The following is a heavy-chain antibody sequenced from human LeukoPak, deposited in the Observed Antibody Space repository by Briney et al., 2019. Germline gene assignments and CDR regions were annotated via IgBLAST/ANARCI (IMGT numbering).Heavy chain of an antibody. D-gene: IGHD3-16*02. CDR1: GYSISSSYY. CDR3: ARGGVIQALDY. CDR2: ILHSGST. J-gene: IGHJ4*02. Sequence: SETLSLTCAVSGYSISSSYYWGWIRQPPGKGLEWIGSILHSGSTNYNPSLKSRVTISVDTSKNQFSLKVSPVTAADTAIYYCARGGVIQALDYWGQGTLVTVSS. V-gene: IGHV4-38-2*01.